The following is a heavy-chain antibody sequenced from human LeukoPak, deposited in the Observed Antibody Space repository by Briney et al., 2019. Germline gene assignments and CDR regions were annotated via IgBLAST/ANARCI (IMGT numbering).Heavy chain of an antibody. CDR3: ARDSSSWYRGGFDP. CDR2: IRYDGSNK. Sequence: PGGSLRLSCAASGFTFSSYGMHWVRQAPGKGLEWVAFIRYDGSNKYYADSVKGRFTISRDNSKNTLYLQMNSLRAEDTAVYYCARDSSSWYRGGFDPWGQGTLVTVSS. CDR1: GFTFSSYG. D-gene: IGHD6-13*01. V-gene: IGHV3-30*02. J-gene: IGHJ5*02.